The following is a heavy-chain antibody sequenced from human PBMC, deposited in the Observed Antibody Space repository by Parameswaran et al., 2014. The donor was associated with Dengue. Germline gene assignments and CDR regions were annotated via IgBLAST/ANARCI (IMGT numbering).Heavy chain of an antibody. CDR2: INAGNGNT. Sequence: WVRQAPGQRLEWMGWINAGNGNTKYSQKFQGRVTITRDTSASTAYMELSSLGSEDTAVYYCARGDKRVMIVVVSPWFDPWGQGTLVTVSS. D-gene: IGHD3-22*01. J-gene: IGHJ5*02. V-gene: IGHV1-3*01. CDR3: ARGDKRVMIVVVSPWFDP.